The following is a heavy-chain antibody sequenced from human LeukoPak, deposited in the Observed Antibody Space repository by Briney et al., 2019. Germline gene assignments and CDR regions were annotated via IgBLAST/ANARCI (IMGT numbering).Heavy chain of an antibody. V-gene: IGHV1-2*02. CDR1: GYTFTAYY. J-gene: IGHJ5*02. Sequence: ASVMVSCKASGYTFTAYYVHWVRQAPGQGLEWIGWINPNTGDTNYAPKFQGRVTMIKDTSTNSAYMELNKLTSDDTAVYYCGRGNKSFDPWGQGTLVTVSS. CDR3: GRGNKSFDP. CDR2: INPNTGDT.